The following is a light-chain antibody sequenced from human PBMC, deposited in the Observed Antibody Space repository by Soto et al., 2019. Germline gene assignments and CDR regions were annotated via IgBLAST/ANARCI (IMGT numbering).Light chain of an antibody. CDR1: QGISSY. J-gene: IGKJ1*01. Sequence: IRMTQSPSSLSASTGDRITITCRASQGISSYLAWYQQKPGKAPKLLIYAASTLQSGVPSRFSGSGSGTEFTLTISSLQPEDFATYYCQQLNSYPRTFGQGTKWIS. V-gene: IGKV1-9*01. CDR3: QQLNSYPRT. CDR2: AAS.